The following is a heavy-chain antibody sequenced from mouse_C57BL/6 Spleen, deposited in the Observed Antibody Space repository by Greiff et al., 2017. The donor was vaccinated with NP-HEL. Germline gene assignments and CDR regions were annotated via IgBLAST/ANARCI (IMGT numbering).Heavy chain of an antibody. CDR2: IDPSDSYT. J-gene: IGHJ3*01. D-gene: IGHD4-1*01. CDR3: ARLELGLAWFAY. V-gene: IGHV1-50*01. Sequence: QVQLQQPGAELVKPGASVKLSCKASGYTFTSYWVQWVKQRPGQGLEWIGEIDPSDSYTNYNQKFKGKATLTVDTSSSTAYMQLSSLTSEDSAVYYWARLELGLAWFAYWGQGTLVTVSA. CDR1: GYTFTSYW.